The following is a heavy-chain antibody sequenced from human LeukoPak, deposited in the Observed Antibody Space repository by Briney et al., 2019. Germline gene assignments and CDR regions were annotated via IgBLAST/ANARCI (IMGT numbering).Heavy chain of an antibody. CDR3: ARDASPFDY. Sequence: GASVKVSCKTSGYTFTGYYLHWVRQAPGQGPEWMGWINPNSGGTNYAQRFQGRVTMTRDTSISTAYMELSGLRSDDTAVYYCARDASPFDYWGQGTLVTVSS. CDR1: GYTFTGYY. CDR2: INPNSGGT. V-gene: IGHV1-2*02. J-gene: IGHJ4*02.